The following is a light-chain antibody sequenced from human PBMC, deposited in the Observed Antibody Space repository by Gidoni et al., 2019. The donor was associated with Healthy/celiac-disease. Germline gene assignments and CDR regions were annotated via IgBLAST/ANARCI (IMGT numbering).Light chain of an antibody. V-gene: IGLV3-1*01. J-gene: IGLJ2*01. CDR1: KLGDKY. Sequence: YELTQPPSVSVSPGQTASITCSGDKLGDKYACLYQQKPGQSPVLVIYQDSKRPSGIPERFSGSNSGPSATLTISGTQAMDEADYYCQAWDSSTVVFGGGTKLTVL. CDR3: QAWDSSTVV. CDR2: QDS.